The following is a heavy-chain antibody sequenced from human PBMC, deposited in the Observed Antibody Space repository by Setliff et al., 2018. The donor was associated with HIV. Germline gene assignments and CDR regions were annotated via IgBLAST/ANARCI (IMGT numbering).Heavy chain of an antibody. CDR3: ARSLLPSITVAGTIGY. J-gene: IGHJ4*02. Sequence: SETLSLTCTVSGGSISAYYWSWIRQPAGKGLEYIGRIFAGGSTNYNPSLRSRVTISINTSKNHFSLKLSSVTAADTAVYYCARSLLPSITVAGTIGYWGQGSLVTVSS. V-gene: IGHV4-4*07. D-gene: IGHD6-19*01. CDR2: IFAGGST. CDR1: GGSISAYY.